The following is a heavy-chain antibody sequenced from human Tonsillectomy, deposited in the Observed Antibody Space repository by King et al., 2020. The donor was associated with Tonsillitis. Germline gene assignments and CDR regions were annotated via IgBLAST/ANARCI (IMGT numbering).Heavy chain of an antibody. CDR3: AGHWGGTVTTPYYFDY. CDR1: GGSITSSSYY. CDR2: IFYSGST. D-gene: IGHD4-17*01. V-gene: IGHV4-39*01. J-gene: IGHJ4*02. Sequence: QLQESGPGLVKPSETLSLTCAVSGGSITSSSYYCGWIRQPPGKGLEWIASIFYSGSTYHSPSLQSRVTISVDTSKNQLSLKMSSVTAADTAVYFCAGHWGGTVTTPYYFDYWAQGTLVTVSS.